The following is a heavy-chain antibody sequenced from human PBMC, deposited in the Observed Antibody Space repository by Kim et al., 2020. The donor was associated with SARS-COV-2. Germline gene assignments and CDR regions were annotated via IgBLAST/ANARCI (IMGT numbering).Heavy chain of an antibody. J-gene: IGHJ6*02. D-gene: IGHD3-3*01. Sequence: GGSLRLSCAASGFTFSSYWMSWVRQAPGKGLEWVANIKQDGSEKYYVDSVKGRFTISRDNAKNSLYLQMNSLRAEDTAVYYCARDLYYDFWSGYSLSYYYYGMDVWGQGTTVTVSS. CDR2: IKQDGSEK. CDR3: ARDLYYDFWSGYSLSYYYYGMDV. CDR1: GFTFSSYW. V-gene: IGHV3-7*01.